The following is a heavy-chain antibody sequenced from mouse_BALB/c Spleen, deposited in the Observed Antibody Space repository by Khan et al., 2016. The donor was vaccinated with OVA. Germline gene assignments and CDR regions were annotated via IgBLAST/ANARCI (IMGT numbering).Heavy chain of an antibody. D-gene: IGHD1-1*01. CDR3: ARHNYGPFAY. CDR2: ISSDGGYI. Sequence: EVELVESGGDLVKPGGSLKLSCAASGFTFSTYAMSWVRQTPEKRLEWVATISSDGGYIYYTASVKGRVTISRDNAKNTLYLQMSSLRSEDPALYSGARHNYGPFAYWGQGTLVTVSA. CDR1: GFTFSTYA. J-gene: IGHJ3*01. V-gene: IGHV5-9-3*01.